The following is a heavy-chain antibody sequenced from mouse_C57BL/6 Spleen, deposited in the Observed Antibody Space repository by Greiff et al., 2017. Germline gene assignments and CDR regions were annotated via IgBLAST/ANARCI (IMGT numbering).Heavy chain of an antibody. Sequence: QVQLQQSGAELVKPGASVKISCKASGYAFSSYWMNWVKQRPGKGLEWIGQIYPGDGDTNYNGKFKGKATLTADKSSSTAYMQLSSLTSEDSAVYFCARSGTVGGDFDYWGQGTTLTVSS. CDR1: GYAFSSYW. J-gene: IGHJ2*01. CDR3: ARSGTVGGDFDY. CDR2: IYPGDGDT. V-gene: IGHV1-80*01. D-gene: IGHD1-1*01.